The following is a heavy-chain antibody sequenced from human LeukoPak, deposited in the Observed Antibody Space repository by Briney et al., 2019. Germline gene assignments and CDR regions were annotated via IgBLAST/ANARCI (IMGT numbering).Heavy chain of an antibody. V-gene: IGHV3-7*01. J-gene: IGHJ4*02. CDR3: ARDPRCSGGSCYCHFDY. CDR1: GFTFKTYT. Sequence: GGSLRLSCAASGFTFKTYTMHWVRQAPGMGLEWVANIKQDGSEKYYVDSVKGRFTISRDNAKNSLYLQMNSLRAEDTAVYYCARDPRCSGGSCYCHFDYWGQGTLVTVSS. CDR2: IKQDGSEK. D-gene: IGHD2-15*01.